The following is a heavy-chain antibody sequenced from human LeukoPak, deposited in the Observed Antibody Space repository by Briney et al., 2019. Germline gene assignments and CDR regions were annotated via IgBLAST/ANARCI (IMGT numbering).Heavy chain of an antibody. J-gene: IGHJ6*03. CDR3: ARVVVVVAATYYYYYMDV. V-gene: IGHV4-39*07. CDR2: IYYSGST. Sequence: PSETLSLTCTVSGASISSTSYYWGWIRQPPGKGLEWIGTIYYSGSTYYNPSLKSRVTISVDTSKNQFSLKLSSVTAADTAVYYCARVVVVVAATYYYYYMDVWGKGTTVTISS. D-gene: IGHD2-15*01. CDR1: GASISSTSYY.